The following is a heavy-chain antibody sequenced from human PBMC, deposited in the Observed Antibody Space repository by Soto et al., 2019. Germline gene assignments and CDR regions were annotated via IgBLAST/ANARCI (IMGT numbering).Heavy chain of an antibody. CDR1: GGTFSSYA. V-gene: IGHV1-69*13. D-gene: IGHD3-22*01. Sequence: SLKVSCKASGGTFSSYAISWVRQAPGQGLEWMGGIIPIFGTANYAQKFQGRVTITADESTSTAYMELSSLRSEDTAVYYCARFAYYDSSGSYLDYWGQGTLVTVSS. J-gene: IGHJ4*02. CDR3: ARFAYYDSSGSYLDY. CDR2: IIPIFGTA.